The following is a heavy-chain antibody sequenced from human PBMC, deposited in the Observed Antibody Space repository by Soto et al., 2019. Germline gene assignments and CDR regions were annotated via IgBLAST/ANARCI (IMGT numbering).Heavy chain of an antibody. Sequence: SETLSLTCTVSGGSISSSSYYWGWIRQPPGKGLEWIGSIYYSGSTYYNPSLKSRVTISVDTSKNQFSLKLSSVTAADPAVYYCAREGGAVWFGELWPDAFDIWGQVTMVTVSS. CDR3: AREGGAVWFGELWPDAFDI. D-gene: IGHD3-10*01. V-gene: IGHV4-39*07. CDR1: GGSISSSSYY. CDR2: IYYSGST. J-gene: IGHJ3*02.